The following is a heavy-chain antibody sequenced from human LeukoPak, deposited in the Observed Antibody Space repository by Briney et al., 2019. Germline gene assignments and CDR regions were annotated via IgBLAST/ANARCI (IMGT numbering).Heavy chain of an antibody. D-gene: IGHD4-17*01. Sequence: PGGSLRLSCAASGFTFSDHYMDWVRQAPGKGLEWVGRTRNKANSYTTEYAASVKARFTISRDDSKNSLYLQMNSLKTEDTAVYYCASLGADYGDYSFDYWGQGTLVTVSS. CDR3: ASLGADYGDYSFDY. CDR2: TRNKANSYTT. V-gene: IGHV3-72*01. J-gene: IGHJ4*02. CDR1: GFTFSDHY.